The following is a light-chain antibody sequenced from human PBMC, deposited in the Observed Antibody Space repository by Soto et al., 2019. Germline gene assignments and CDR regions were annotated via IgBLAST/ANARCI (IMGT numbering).Light chain of an antibody. CDR2: SAS. CDR3: LQDFNYPWT. J-gene: IGKJ1*01. V-gene: IGKV1-6*01. CDR1: QGIRAD. Sequence: AIQLTQSPSSLSASVGDRVTITCRASQGIRADLGWYQQKPGKAPKLLIYSASSLQSGVPSRFTGTASGTDFTLTISSLQPEDFATYYRLQDFNYPWTFGQGTKVDIK.